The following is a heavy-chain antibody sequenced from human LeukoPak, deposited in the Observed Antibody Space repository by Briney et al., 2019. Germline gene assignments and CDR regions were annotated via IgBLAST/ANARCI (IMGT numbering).Heavy chain of an antibody. D-gene: IGHD3-22*01. CDR2: IYYSGST. Sequence: SETLSLTCTVSGGSISSYYWSWIRQPPGKGLEWIGHIYYSGSTKYNPSLKSRVTISVDTSKNQFSLKLSSVTAADTAVYYCARERWDSSGLDYWGQGTLVTVSS. CDR1: GGSISSYY. J-gene: IGHJ4*02. V-gene: IGHV4-59*01. CDR3: ARERWDSSGLDY.